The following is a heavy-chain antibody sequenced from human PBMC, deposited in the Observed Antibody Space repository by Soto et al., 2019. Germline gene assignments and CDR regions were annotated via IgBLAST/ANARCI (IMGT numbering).Heavy chain of an antibody. D-gene: IGHD1-1*01. CDR3: ARGWNDFPH. CDR2: IIPVFGTA. CDR1: GGTFSSYA. Sequence: ASVKVSCKASGGTFSSYAISWVRQAPGQGLECMGGIIPVFGTANYAQKFQGRVTINADESTSTVYMELSSLRSEDTAVYYCARGWNDFPHWGQGTLVTVSS. J-gene: IGHJ1*01. V-gene: IGHV1-69*13.